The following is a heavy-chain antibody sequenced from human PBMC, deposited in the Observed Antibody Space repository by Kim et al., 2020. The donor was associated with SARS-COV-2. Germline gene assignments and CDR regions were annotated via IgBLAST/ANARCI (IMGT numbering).Heavy chain of an antibody. D-gene: IGHD1-20*01. CDR3: ARLDPPHNWNVYYYYYGMDV. V-gene: IGHV3-11*06. Sequence: RFTISRDNAKSSLYLQMNSLRAEDTAVYYCARLDPPHNWNVYYYYYGMDVWGQGTTVTVSS. J-gene: IGHJ6*02.